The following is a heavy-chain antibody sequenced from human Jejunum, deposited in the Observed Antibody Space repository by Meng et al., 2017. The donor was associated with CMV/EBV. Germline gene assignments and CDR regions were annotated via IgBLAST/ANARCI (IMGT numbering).Heavy chain of an antibody. CDR3: ARDLRFLGRCFGMDV. CDR2: INPDSGGT. D-gene: IGHD3-3*01. J-gene: IGHJ6*02. Sequence: YPFTGHYMHWVRPAPGQGLEWMGWINPDSGGTNYAQKFLGRVTMTSDTSISTAYMELSSLRSDDTAVYYCARDLRFLGRCFGMDVWGQGTTVTVSS. V-gene: IGHV1-2*02. CDR1: YPFTGHY.